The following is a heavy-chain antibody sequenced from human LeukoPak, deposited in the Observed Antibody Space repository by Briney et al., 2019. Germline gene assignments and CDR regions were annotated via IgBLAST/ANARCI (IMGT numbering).Heavy chain of an antibody. V-gene: IGHV4-4*07. CDR2: IYTSGTT. CDR3: AREGWQWLVRAFDY. D-gene: IGHD6-19*01. J-gene: IGHJ4*02. CDR1: GGSISSYY. Sequence: PSETLSLTCTVSGGSISSYYWSWIRQPAGKGLEWIGRIYTSGTTNYNPSLKSRVTMSVDTSKNQFSLKLSSVTAADTAVYYCAREGWQWLVRAFDYWGQGTLVTVSS.